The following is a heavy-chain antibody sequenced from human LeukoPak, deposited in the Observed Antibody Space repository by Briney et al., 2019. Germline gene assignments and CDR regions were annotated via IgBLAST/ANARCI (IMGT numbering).Heavy chain of an antibody. J-gene: IGHJ6*02. Sequence: TGGSLRLSCAASGFTFSSYGMHWVRQAPGKGLEWVAVIWYDGSNKYYADSVKGRFTISRDNSKNTLYLQMNSLRAEDTAVYYCAKEGVGTMVRGVIITNGMDVWGQGTTVTVSS. CDR2: IWYDGSNK. D-gene: IGHD3-10*01. V-gene: IGHV3-30*02. CDR1: GFTFSSYG. CDR3: AKEGVGTMVRGVIITNGMDV.